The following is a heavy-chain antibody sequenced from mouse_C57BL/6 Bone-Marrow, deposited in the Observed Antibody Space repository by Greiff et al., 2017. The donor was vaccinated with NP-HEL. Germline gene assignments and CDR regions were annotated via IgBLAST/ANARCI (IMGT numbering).Heavy chain of an antibody. CDR1: GYTFTSYW. D-gene: IGHD2-12*01. J-gene: IGHJ3*01. V-gene: IGHV1-69*01. CDR2: IDPSDSYT. Sequence: VQLQQPGAELVMPGASVKLSCKASGYTFTSYWMHWVKQRPGQGLEWIGEIDPSDSYTNYNQKFKGKSTLTADKSSSTAYMQLSSLTSEDSAVYFCASEDSRFAYGGQGTRVTVSA. CDR3: ASEDSRFAY.